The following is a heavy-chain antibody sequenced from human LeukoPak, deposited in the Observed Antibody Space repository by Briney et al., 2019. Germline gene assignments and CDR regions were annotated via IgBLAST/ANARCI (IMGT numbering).Heavy chain of an antibody. J-gene: IGHJ4*02. CDR3: AKVGHHTDIVLVPAAHSDLGTFDH. V-gene: IGHV1-2*02. D-gene: IGHD2-8*02. CDR1: GYTFTGYY. Sequence: ASVRVSCKASGYTFTGYYLHWVRQAPGQGLEWMGWINPNSGVTNYAQKFQGRVSMTRDTSISTAYMDLSRLNFGDTAVYYCAKVGHHTDIVLVPAAHSDLGTFDHWGQGTLVTVSS. CDR2: INPNSGVT.